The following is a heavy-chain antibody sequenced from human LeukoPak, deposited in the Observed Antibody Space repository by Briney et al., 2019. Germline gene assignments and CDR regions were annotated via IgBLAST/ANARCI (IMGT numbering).Heavy chain of an antibody. Sequence: PSETLSLTCTVSGGSISSGSYYWSWIRQPAGKGLEWIGRIYTSGSTNYNPSLKSRVTTSIDTSKNQFSLKLSSVTAADTAVYYCARGVVAAAGRTFDFWGQGTLVTVSS. J-gene: IGHJ4*02. D-gene: IGHD6-13*01. CDR1: GGSISSGSYY. CDR3: ARGVVAAAGRTFDF. CDR2: IYTSGST. V-gene: IGHV4-61*02.